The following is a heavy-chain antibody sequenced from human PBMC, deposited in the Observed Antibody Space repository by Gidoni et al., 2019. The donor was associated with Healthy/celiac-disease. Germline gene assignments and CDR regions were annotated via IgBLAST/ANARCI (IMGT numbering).Heavy chain of an antibody. V-gene: IGHV4-4*07. CDR3: ARDMGSRIAVAGTSNWFDP. CDR2: IYTSGST. D-gene: IGHD6-19*01. CDR1: GGSIRSYY. Sequence: QVQLPESGPGLVTPSETLSLTCTVSGGSIRSYYWSWIRQPAGKGLEWIGRIYTSGSTNYNPSLKSRVTMSVDTSKNQFSLKLSSVTAADTAVYYCARDMGSRIAVAGTSNWFDPWGQGTLVTVSS. J-gene: IGHJ5*02.